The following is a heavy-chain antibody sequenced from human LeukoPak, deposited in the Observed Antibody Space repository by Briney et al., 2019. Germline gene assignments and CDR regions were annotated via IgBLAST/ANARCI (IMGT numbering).Heavy chain of an antibody. J-gene: IGHJ6*02. CDR2: ISYDGSNK. CDR3: AKDAIYYYGMDV. Sequence: GRSLRLSCAASGFTFGSYGMHWVRQAPGKGLEWVAVISYDGSNKYYADSVKGRFTISRDNSKNTLYLQMNSLRAEDTAVYYCAKDAIYYYGMDVWGQGTTVTVSS. CDR1: GFTFGSYG. V-gene: IGHV3-30*18.